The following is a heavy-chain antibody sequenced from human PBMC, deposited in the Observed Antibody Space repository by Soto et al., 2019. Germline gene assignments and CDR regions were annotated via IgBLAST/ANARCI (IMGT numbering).Heavy chain of an antibody. CDR2: LSSDGSNK. CDR3: AKDAGPLLYGDAFDI. D-gene: IGHD2-2*02. Sequence: QVQLVESGGGVVQPGRSLRLSCAASGFTFSNYGMHWVRQAPGKGLEWVAVLSSDGSNKYYGDSVKGRFTISRDNSKKTLYLQMNSLRAEDAAVYYCAKDAGPLLYGDAFDIWGQGTMVTVSS. J-gene: IGHJ3*02. CDR1: GFTFSNYG. V-gene: IGHV3-30*18.